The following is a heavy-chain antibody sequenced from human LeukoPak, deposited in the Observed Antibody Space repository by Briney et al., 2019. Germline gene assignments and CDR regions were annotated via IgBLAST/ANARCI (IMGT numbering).Heavy chain of an antibody. CDR2: IYHSGST. J-gene: IGHJ3*02. D-gene: IGHD1-1*01. Sequence: SETLSLTCTVSGYSISSGYYWGWIRQPPGKGLEWIGSIYHSGSTYYNPSLKSRVTISVDTSKNQFSLKLSSVTAADTAVYYCARSEGNVRAFDIWGQGTMVTVSS. CDR1: GYSISSGYY. CDR3: ARSEGNVRAFDI. V-gene: IGHV4-38-2*02.